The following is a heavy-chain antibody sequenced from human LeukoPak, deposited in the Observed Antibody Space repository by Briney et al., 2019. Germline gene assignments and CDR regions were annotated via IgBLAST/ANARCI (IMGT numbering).Heavy chain of an antibody. Sequence: PGGSLRLSCAASGFTFSSYWMSWVRQAPGKGLEWVANIKQDGSEKYYVDSVKGRFTISRDNAKNSLYLQMNSLRAEDTAVYYCARERTYYDTLTGYYNAFDIWGQGTMVTVSS. CDR2: IKQDGSEK. J-gene: IGHJ3*02. D-gene: IGHD3-9*01. CDR3: ARERTYYDTLTGYYNAFDI. CDR1: GFTFSSYW. V-gene: IGHV3-7*03.